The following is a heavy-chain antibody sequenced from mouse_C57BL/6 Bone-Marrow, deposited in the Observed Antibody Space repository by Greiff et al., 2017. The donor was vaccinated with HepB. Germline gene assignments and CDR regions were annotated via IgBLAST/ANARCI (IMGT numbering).Heavy chain of an antibody. CDR1: GYAFSSSW. CDR2: IYPGDGDT. V-gene: IGHV1-82*01. CDR3: ARVYYGNYRDY. J-gene: IGHJ2*01. D-gene: IGHD2-1*01. Sequence: VKLQESGPELVKPGASVKISCKASGYAFSSSWMNWVKQRPGKGLEWIGRIYPGDGDTNYNGKFKGKATLTADKSSSTAYMQLSSLTSEDSAVYFCARVYYGNYRDYWGQGTTLTVSS.